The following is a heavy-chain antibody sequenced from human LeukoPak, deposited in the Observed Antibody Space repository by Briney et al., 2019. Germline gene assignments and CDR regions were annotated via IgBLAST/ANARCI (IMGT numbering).Heavy chain of an antibody. V-gene: IGHV1-46*01. CDR3: AREGGSSGWYMDFDY. CDR1: GYTFTSYY. J-gene: IGHJ4*02. D-gene: IGHD6-19*01. CDR2: INPSGGST. Sequence: ASVKVSCKASGYTFTSYYMHWVRQAPGQGLEWMGIINPSGGSTSYAQKFQGRVTMTRDTSTSTVYMELSSLRSEDTAVYYCAREGGSSGWYMDFDYWGQGTLVTVSS.